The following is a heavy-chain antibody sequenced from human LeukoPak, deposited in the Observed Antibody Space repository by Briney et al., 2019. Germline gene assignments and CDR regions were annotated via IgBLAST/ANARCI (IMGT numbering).Heavy chain of an antibody. Sequence: SQTLSLTYSVSGFSISTGYYWAWVRQSPGKGLEWIASIYHSERTYHNPSLGSRVTISVEASKSQFFLSLSSVTAADTAVYYCARDGHNYYKSTGDALDVWGRGTMVTVSA. J-gene: IGHJ3*01. CDR3: ARDGHNYYKSTGDALDV. CDR2: IYHSERT. CDR1: GFSISTGYY. V-gene: IGHV4-38-2*02. D-gene: IGHD3-10*01.